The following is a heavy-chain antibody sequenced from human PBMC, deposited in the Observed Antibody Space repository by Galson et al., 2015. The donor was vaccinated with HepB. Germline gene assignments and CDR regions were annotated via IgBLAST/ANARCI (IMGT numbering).Heavy chain of an antibody. V-gene: IGHV2-5*02. CDR2: IYWDDDK. CDR1: GFSLSTSGVG. CDR3: ARLPTGAELVHYFDY. D-gene: IGHD6-13*01. J-gene: IGHJ4*02. Sequence: PALVKPTQTLTLTCTFSGFSLSTSGVGVGWIRQPPGKALEWLALIYWDDDKRYSPSLKSRLTITKDTSKNQVVLTMTNMDPVDTATYYCARLPTGAELVHYFDYWGQGTLVTVSS.